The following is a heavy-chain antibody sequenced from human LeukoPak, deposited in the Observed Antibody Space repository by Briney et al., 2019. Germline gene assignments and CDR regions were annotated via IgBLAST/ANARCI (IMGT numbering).Heavy chain of an antibody. V-gene: IGHV3-33*06. CDR1: GFTFSSYG. J-gene: IGHJ5*02. CDR3: AKGGSGYYDFWSGYPLFDP. CDR2: IWYDGSNK. Sequence: QPGGSLRLSCAASGFTFSSYGMHWVRQAPGKGLEWVAVIWYDGSNKYYADSVKGRFIISRDSSKNTLYLQMNSLRAEDTAVYYCAKGGSGYYDFWSGYPLFDPWGQGTLVTVSS. D-gene: IGHD3-3*01.